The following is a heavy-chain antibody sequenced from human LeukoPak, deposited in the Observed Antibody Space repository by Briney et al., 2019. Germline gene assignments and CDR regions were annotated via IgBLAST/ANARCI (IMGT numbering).Heavy chain of an antibody. Sequence: SETLSLTCTVSGDSITSYYWSWIRQSAEKGLEWIGYIYYSGSTNYNPSLKSRVTISVDTSKNQFSLKLSSVTAADTAVYYCARWEMATISNWGQGTLVTVSS. CDR2: IYYSGST. CDR1: GDSITSYY. J-gene: IGHJ4*02. D-gene: IGHD5-24*01. V-gene: IGHV4-59*01. CDR3: ARWEMATISN.